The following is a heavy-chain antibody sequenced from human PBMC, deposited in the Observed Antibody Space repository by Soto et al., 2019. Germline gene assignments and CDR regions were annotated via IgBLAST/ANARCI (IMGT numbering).Heavy chain of an antibody. Sequence: ASGKVSCMASGYTFTSYYMHWVRQAPGQGLEWMGIINPSGGSTSYAQKFQGRVTMTRDTSTSTVYMELSSLRSEDTAVYYCARDTRPITMIVVAMGYWGQGTLVTVSS. V-gene: IGHV1-46*01. J-gene: IGHJ4*02. CDR3: ARDTRPITMIVVAMGY. D-gene: IGHD3-22*01. CDR1: GYTFTSYY. CDR2: INPSGGST.